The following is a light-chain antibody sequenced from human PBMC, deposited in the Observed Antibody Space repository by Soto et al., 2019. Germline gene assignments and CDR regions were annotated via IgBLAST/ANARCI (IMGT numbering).Light chain of an antibody. CDR1: SSNFGAGYD. J-gene: IGLJ1*01. Sequence: QSVLTQPPSVSGAPGQRVTISCTGSSSNFGAGYDVHWYQQLPGTAPKLLIYDNSNRPSGVPDRFSGSKSGTSASLAITGLQAEDEADYYCQSYDSSLSSYVFGTGTKLTVL. V-gene: IGLV1-40*01. CDR2: DNS. CDR3: QSYDSSLSSYV.